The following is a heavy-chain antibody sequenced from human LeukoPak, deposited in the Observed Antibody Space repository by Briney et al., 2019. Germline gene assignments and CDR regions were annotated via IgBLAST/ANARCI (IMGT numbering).Heavy chain of an antibody. V-gene: IGHV4-34*01. Sequence: PSETLSLTCAVYGGSFSGYYWSWIRQPPGKGLEWIGYIYHSGSTYYNPSLKSRVTISVDRSKNQFSLKLSSVTAADTAVYYCARGHWYFDLWGRGTLVTVSS. CDR3: ARGHWYFDL. CDR2: IYHSGST. CDR1: GGSFSGYY. J-gene: IGHJ2*01.